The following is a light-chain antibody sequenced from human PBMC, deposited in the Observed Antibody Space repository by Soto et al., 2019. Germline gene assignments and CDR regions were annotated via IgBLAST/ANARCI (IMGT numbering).Light chain of an antibody. Sequence: QSVLTQPASVSGSPGQSITISCTGTSSDVGGYNYVSWYQQHSGKAPKLMIYDVSNRPSGISNRFSGSKSGDTASLTISGLQAEDEADYYCPSYTGSGFDTYVFGPGTKVTVL. CDR3: PSYTGSGFDTYV. CDR1: SSDVGGYNY. V-gene: IGLV2-14*03. CDR2: DVS. J-gene: IGLJ1*01.